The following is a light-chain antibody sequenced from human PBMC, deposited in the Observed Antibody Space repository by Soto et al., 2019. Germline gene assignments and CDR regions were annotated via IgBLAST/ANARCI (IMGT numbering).Light chain of an antibody. CDR3: QQYDSSRT. J-gene: IGKJ1*01. Sequence: EMVLTQSPGTLSLSPGERATLSCRASQSVNSIFLAWYQQKVGQAPRLLFYGASIRATGIPDRFTGSGSGTDFTLTISRLEPEDFAVYYCQQYDSSRTFGQGTKLEMK. CDR1: QSVNSIF. V-gene: IGKV3-20*01. CDR2: GAS.